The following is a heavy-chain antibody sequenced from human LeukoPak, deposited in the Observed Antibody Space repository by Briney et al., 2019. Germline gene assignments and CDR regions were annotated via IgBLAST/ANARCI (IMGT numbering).Heavy chain of an antibody. V-gene: IGHV4-59*01. D-gene: IGHD3-9*01. Sequence: SETLSLTCTVSGGAISSYYWSWSRQLPGEGLERIGYIYYSGGTNYNPPPKSLVTLSVDTPKNQFSLKLRSVTAADTAVYYCARDRRDFDWLLFLDYWGQGTLVTVSS. CDR3: ARDRRDFDWLLFLDY. J-gene: IGHJ4*02. CDR2: IYYSGGT. CDR1: GGAISSYY.